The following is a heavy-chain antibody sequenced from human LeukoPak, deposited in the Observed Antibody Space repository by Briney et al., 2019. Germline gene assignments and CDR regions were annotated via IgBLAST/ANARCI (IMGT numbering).Heavy chain of an antibody. CDR2: INDGNGNT. J-gene: IGHJ5*02. Sequence: GASVKVSCKASGYTFTSYGISWVQQAPGQRLEWMGCINDGNGNTKYSQEFQGRVTITRDTSASTAYMELSSLRSEDMAVYYCARGAKFRSYGSGTYYTSLPFDPWGQGTLVTVSS. D-gene: IGHD3-10*01. V-gene: IGHV1-3*03. CDR3: ARGAKFRSYGSGTYYTSLPFDP. CDR1: GYTFTSYG.